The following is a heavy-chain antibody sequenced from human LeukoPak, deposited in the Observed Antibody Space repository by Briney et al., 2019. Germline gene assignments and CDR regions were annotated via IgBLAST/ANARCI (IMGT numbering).Heavy chain of an antibody. V-gene: IGHV1-8*03. D-gene: IGHD1-1*01. CDR2: MNPNSGNT. Sequence: GASVKVSCEVSGYTLTELSMHWVRQATGQGLEWMGWMNPNSGNTGYAQKFQGRVTITRNTSISTAYMELSSLRSEDTAVYYCARGRTGTLTDYWGQGTLVTVSS. CDR3: ARGRTGTLTDY. CDR1: GYTLTELS. J-gene: IGHJ4*02.